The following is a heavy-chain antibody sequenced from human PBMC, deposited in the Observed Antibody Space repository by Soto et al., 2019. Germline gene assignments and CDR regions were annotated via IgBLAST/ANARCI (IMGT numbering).Heavy chain of an antibody. D-gene: IGHD6-6*01. CDR3: ARVGGLAARTFDY. J-gene: IGHJ4*02. Sequence: SETLSLTCTVSGGSISDFYLSWMRQPPGKGLEWIGYIYYSGSTNYNPSLKSRVTISVDTSKNQFSLNLRSMSPADTAVYYCARVGGLAARTFDYWGPGTLVTVSS. V-gene: IGHV4-59*01. CDR1: GGSISDFY. CDR2: IYYSGST.